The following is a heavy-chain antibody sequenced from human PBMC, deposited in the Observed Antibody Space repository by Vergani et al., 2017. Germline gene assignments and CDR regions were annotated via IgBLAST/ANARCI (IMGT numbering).Heavy chain of an antibody. J-gene: IGHJ4*02. V-gene: IGHV3-23*01. D-gene: IGHD2-2*01. CDR3: AKDLGSCSSTSCYGVWDY. CDR1: GFTFSSYA. CDR2: ISGSGGST. Sequence: EVQLLESGGGLVQPGGSLRLSCAASGFTFSSYAMSWVRQAPGKGLEWVSAISGSGGSTYYADSVKGRFTISRDNSKNTLYLQMNSLGAEDTAVYYCAKDLGSCSSTSCYGVWDYWGQGTLVTVSS.